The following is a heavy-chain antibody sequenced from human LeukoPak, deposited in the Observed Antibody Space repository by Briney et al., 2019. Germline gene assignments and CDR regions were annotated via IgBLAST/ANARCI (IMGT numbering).Heavy chain of an antibody. CDR1: GGSFSGYY. J-gene: IGHJ6*03. D-gene: IGHD3-10*01. CDR2: INHSGST. V-gene: IGHV4-34*01. Sequence: PSETLSLTCAVYGGSFSGYYWSWIRQPPGKGLEWIGEINHSGSTNYNPSLKSRVTISVDTSKNQFSLKLSSVTAADTAVYYCARRRSGSYLNRYYYRDVWGKGTTVTISS. CDR3: ARRRSGSYLNRYYYRDV.